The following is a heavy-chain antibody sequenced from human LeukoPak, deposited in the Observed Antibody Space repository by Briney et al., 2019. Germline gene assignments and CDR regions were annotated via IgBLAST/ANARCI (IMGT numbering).Heavy chain of an antibody. Sequence: SETLSLTCAVYGGSFSGYYWSWIRQPPGKGLEWIGEINHSGSTNYNPSLKSRVTISVDTSKNQYSLKLSSVTAADTAVYYCARSPWSRAFHLWGRGTLVTVSS. CDR3: ARSPWSRAFHL. CDR2: INHSGST. CDR1: GGSFSGYY. V-gene: IGHV4-34*01. D-gene: IGHD2-15*01. J-gene: IGHJ2*01.